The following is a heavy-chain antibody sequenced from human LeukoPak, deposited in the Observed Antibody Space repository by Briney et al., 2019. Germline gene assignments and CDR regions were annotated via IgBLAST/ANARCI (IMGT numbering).Heavy chain of an antibody. D-gene: IGHD3-22*01. Sequence: ASVKVSCKASGYTFTSYYMHWVRQAPGQGLEWMGIISPSGGSTSYAQKFQGRVTMTRDTSTSTVYMELSSLRSEDTAVYYCARGSSYYYDSSGYYRRWFDPWGQGTLVTVSS. J-gene: IGHJ5*02. CDR1: GYTFTSYY. CDR3: ARGSSYYYDSSGYYRRWFDP. V-gene: IGHV1-46*01. CDR2: ISPSGGST.